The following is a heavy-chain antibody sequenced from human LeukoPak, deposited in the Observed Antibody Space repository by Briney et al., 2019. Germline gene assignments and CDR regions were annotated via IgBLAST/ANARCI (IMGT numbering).Heavy chain of an antibody. V-gene: IGHV3-74*01. CDR1: GFTFSRYW. CDR3: ARYGTDPFDI. CDR2: INNDGSNT. J-gene: IGHJ3*02. D-gene: IGHD4-17*01. Sequence: GGSLRLSFAASGFTFSRYWMHWVRQAPGKGLVWVSRINNDGSNTYYADSVKGRFTISRDNAKNTLYLQMDGLRAEDTAPYYCARYGTDPFDIWGQGTLVTVSS.